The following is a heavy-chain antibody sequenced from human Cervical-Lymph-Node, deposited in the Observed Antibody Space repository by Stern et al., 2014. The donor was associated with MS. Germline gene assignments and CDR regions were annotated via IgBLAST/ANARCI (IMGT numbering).Heavy chain of an antibody. J-gene: IGHJ6*02. CDR2: IIPIFGTP. D-gene: IGHD1-1*01. CDR3: AGLNSPYYYGMDV. Sequence: QLVPSGAEVKQPGSSVKVSCKASVGTFSSHGISWVRQAPGQGLEWIGGIIPIFGTPNYAQKFQGRVTITANESTSTAYMELSSLRSEDTAVYSCAGLNSPYYYGMDVWGQGTTVTVSS. CDR1: VGTFSSHG. V-gene: IGHV1-69*01.